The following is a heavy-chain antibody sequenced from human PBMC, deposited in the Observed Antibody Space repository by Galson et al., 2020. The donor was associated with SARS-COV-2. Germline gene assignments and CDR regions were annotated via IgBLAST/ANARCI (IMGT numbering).Heavy chain of an antibody. V-gene: IGHV3-74*01. J-gene: IGHJ4*02. CDR1: RFTFSSYW. Sequence: GESLKISCAASRFTFSSYWMHWVRQAPGKGLVWVSRISSDGSSATYADSVKGRFTISRDNAKNTLYLQMNSLRAEDTAVYYCARSEPDYGDYVAFDYWGQGTVVTVSS. D-gene: IGHD4-17*01. CDR3: ARSEPDYGDYVAFDY. CDR2: ISSDGSSA.